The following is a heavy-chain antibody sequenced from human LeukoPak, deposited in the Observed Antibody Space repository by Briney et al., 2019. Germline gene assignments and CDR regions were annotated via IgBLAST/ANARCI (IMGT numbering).Heavy chain of an antibody. CDR1: GFTFTSYG. CDR3: VKGAGYYMDV. CDR2: IRSDGSNK. V-gene: IGHV3-30*02. Sequence: GGSLRLSCAASGFTFTSYGMHYIRQAPGKGLEWVAFIRSDGSNKYYVDSVKGRFTISRDNSENTLYLQMNSLRAEDTAVYYCVKGAGYYMDVWGKGTTVTVSS. J-gene: IGHJ6*03.